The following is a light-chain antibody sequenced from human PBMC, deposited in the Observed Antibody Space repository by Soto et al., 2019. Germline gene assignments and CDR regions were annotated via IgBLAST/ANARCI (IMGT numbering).Light chain of an antibody. CDR1: QSVGGS. CDR2: HTS. CDR3: QQRNTWPPIT. J-gene: IGKJ5*01. V-gene: IGKV3-11*01. Sequence: ETVLTQSPGTLSLSPGERATLSCRASQSVGGSLAWYQQRPGQAPRLLVYHTSNRATGIPDRFSGSGSGTDFTLTISSLEPEDFALYYCQQRNTWPPITFGQGTRLEIK.